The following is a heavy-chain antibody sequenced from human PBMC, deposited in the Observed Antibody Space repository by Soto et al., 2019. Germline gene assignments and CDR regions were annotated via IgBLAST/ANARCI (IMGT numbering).Heavy chain of an antibody. CDR1: GYTFTSYG. D-gene: IGHD3-3*01. J-gene: IGHJ4*02. V-gene: IGHV1-18*01. CDR2: ISAYNGNT. CDR3: RLTEFWSGYYTGIDY. Sequence: ASVKVSCKASGYTFTSYGISWVRQAPGQGLEWMGWISAYNGNTNYAQKLQGRVTMTTDTSTSTAYMELRSLRSDDTAVYYCRLTEFWSGYYTGIDYWGQGTLVTVSS.